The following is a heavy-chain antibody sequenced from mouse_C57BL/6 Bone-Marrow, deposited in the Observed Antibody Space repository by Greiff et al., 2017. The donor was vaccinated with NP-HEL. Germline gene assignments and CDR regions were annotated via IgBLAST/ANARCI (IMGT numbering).Heavy chain of an antibody. J-gene: IGHJ1*03. CDR2: IDPSDSYT. D-gene: IGHD2-3*01. Sequence: VQLQQPGAELVMPGASVKLSCKASGYTFTSYWMHWVKQRPGQGLEWIGEIDPSDSYTNYNQKFKGKSTLTVDKSSSTAYMQLRSLTSEDSAVYYCARGGYYPYWYYDVWGTGTTVTVSS. V-gene: IGHV1-69*01. CDR3: ARGGYYPYWYYDV. CDR1: GYTFTSYW.